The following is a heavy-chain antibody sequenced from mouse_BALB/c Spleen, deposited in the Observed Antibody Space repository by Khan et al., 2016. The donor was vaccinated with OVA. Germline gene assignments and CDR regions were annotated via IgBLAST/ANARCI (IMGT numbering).Heavy chain of an antibody. CDR3: ARRNYYGYNFDY. J-gene: IGHJ2*01. CDR1: GFSITSVYA. D-gene: IGHD1-2*01. V-gene: IGHV3-2*02. CDR2: ISYIGVT. Sequence: EVQLQDLGPGLVKPSQSLSFTCTVTGFSITSVYAWNWIRQFPGNKLEWMGYISYIGVTRFIPSPKSRFSITRNPSQTQFILQLNSVTTEDTATNYCARRNYYGYNFDYWGQGTTLTVSS.